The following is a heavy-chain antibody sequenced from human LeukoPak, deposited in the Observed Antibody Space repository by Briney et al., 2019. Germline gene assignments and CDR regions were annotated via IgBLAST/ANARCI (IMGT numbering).Heavy chain of an antibody. CDR3: ARGTGYSSVDDAFDI. Sequence: GGSLRLSCAASGFTVSSNYMSWVRQAPGKGLEWVSVIYSGGSTYYADSVKGRFTISRDNSKNTLYLQMNSLRAEDTAVYYCARGTGYSSVDDAFDIWGQGTMVTVSS. CDR1: GFTVSSNY. CDR2: IYSGGST. D-gene: IGHD6-25*01. J-gene: IGHJ3*02. V-gene: IGHV3-66*01.